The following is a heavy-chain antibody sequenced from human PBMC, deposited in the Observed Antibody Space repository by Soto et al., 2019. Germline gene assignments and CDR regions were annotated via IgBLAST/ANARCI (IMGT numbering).Heavy chain of an antibody. CDR3: ARATRYCGGDCYWPFDP. CDR1: GDSVSSTSAA. CDR2: TYYRSKWYN. V-gene: IGHV6-1*01. D-gene: IGHD2-21*02. J-gene: IGHJ5*02. Sequence: SQTLSLTCAISGDSVSSTSAAWNWIRQSPSRGLEWLGRTYYRSKWYNDYALSLKSRMTINPDTSKNQFSLQLNSVTPEDTAVYYCARATRYCGGDCYWPFDPWGQGTLVTVSS.